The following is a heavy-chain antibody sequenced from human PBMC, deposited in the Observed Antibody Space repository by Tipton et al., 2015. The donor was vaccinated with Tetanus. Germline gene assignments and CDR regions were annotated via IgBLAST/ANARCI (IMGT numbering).Heavy chain of an antibody. CDR2: ISPSSTTI. D-gene: IGHD3-22*01. CDR1: GFTFNTYN. V-gene: IGHV3-48*02. CDR3: ARDFSYYFDSKSGFDY. Sequence: SLRLSCAASGFTFNTYNMNWVRQAPGKGLEWVSYISPSSTTIFYADSVRGRFTISRDNAKNSLYLQMNSLRDEDTAVYYCARDFSYYFDSKSGFDYWGQGTLVTVSS. J-gene: IGHJ4*02.